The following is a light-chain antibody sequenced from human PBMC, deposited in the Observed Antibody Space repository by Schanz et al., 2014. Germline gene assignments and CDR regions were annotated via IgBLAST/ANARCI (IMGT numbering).Light chain of an antibody. CDR1: QSVTNN. V-gene: IGKV3-15*01. CDR3: QQYNNWPLT. Sequence: EIVMTQSPATLSVSPGERATLSCRASQSVTNNLAWYQQKPGQAPRLLFYGASTRAPGIPARFSGSGSGTEFTLTISSLQSEDFAVYYCQQYNNWPLTFGQGTNVEIK. J-gene: IGKJ1*01. CDR2: GAS.